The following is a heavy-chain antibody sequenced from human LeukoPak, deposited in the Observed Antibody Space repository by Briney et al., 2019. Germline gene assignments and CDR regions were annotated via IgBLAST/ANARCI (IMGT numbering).Heavy chain of an antibody. D-gene: IGHD4-17*01. CDR3: ARELRPDPFDI. J-gene: IGHJ3*02. V-gene: IGHV1-46*01. CDR1: GYTFTSYY. CDR2: ISPSGGST. Sequence: ASVKVSCKASGYTFTSYYMHWVRQAPGQGLEWMGIISPSGGSTSYPQKFQGRVTMTRDTSTSTVYMELSSLRSEDTAVCYCARELRPDPFDIWGQGTLVTVSS.